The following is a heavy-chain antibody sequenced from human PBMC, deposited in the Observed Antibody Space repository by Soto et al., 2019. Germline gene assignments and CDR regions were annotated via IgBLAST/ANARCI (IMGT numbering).Heavy chain of an antibody. Sequence: GASVKVSCKASGYTFTSYGISWVRQAPGQGLEWMGWISAYNGNTNYAQKLQGRVTMTTDTSTSTAYMELRSLRSDDTAVYYCARDLFSSSWYDAVVYWGQGTLVTVSS. J-gene: IGHJ4*02. V-gene: IGHV1-18*01. CDR1: GYTFTSYG. D-gene: IGHD6-13*01. CDR2: ISAYNGNT. CDR3: ARDLFSSSWYDAVVY.